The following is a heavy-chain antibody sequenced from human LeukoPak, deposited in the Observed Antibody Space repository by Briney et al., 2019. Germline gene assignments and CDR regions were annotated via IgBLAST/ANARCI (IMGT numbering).Heavy chain of an antibody. V-gene: IGHV4-59*08. CDR1: GDSINAYY. CDR3: ARRRAEGGSNGHYNWFDS. CDR2: IYFSGTT. Sequence: SETLSLTCTVSGDSINAYYWGWIRQPPGKGLEWIGYIYFSGTTKYNPSLESRVTISVDTSKNQFSLKLSSVTAADTAVYYCARRRAEGGSNGHYNWFDSWGQGILVTVSS. J-gene: IGHJ5*01. D-gene: IGHD6-13*01.